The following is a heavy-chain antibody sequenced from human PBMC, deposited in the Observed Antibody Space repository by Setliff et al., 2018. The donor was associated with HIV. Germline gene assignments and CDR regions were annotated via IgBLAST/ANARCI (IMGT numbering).Heavy chain of an antibody. CDR3: TLEDLYVWGSYRLDHFDY. D-gene: IGHD3-16*02. Sequence: PGGSLRLSCAASGFTFSSYRMHWVRQTPGKGLVWVSRIKTAASVTSYADSVKGRFTISRDNAKNTLYLQMNSLKTEDTAVYYCTLEDLYVWGSYRLDHFDYWGQGTLVTVSS. CDR1: GFTFSSYR. J-gene: IGHJ4*02. V-gene: IGHV3-74*01. CDR2: IKTAASVT.